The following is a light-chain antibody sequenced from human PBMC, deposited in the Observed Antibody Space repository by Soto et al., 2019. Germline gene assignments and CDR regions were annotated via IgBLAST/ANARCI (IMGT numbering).Light chain of an antibody. Sequence: QSVLTQPPSVSAAPGQTVTISCTGSSSNIGAHFDVHWYQQLPGTAPRLLIYSNTNRPSGVPDRFSGSKSGTSASLAITGLQVEDEADYYCQSYDRSLSGWVFGGGTKLTVL. V-gene: IGLV1-40*01. CDR2: SNT. J-gene: IGLJ3*02. CDR1: SSNIGAHFD. CDR3: QSYDRSLSGWV.